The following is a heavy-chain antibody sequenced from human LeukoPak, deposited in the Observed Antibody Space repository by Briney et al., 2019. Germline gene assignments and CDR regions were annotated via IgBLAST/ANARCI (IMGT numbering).Heavy chain of an antibody. D-gene: IGHD6-6*01. CDR3: ARPGIAARRYFDY. V-gene: IGHV4-39*07. Sequence: SETLSLTCTVSGGSISSSSYYWGWIRQPPGKGLEWIGSIYYSGSTYYNPSLKSRVTISVDTSKNQFSLKLSSVTAADTAVYYCARPGIAARRYFDYWGQGTLVTVSS. J-gene: IGHJ4*02. CDR1: GGSISSSSYY. CDR2: IYYSGST.